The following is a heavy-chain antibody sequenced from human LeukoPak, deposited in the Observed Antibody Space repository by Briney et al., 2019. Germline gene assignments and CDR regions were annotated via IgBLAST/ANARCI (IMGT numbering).Heavy chain of an antibody. J-gene: IGHJ5*02. CDR3: AHSSSWYGWFDP. CDR2: IYYSGST. V-gene: IGHV4-59*01. Sequence: SETLSLTCTVSGGSISSYYWSWIRQPPGKGLEWIGYIYYSGSTNYNPSLKSRVTISVDTSKNQFSLKLSSVTAADTAVYYCAHSSSWYGWFDPWGQGTLVTVSS. CDR1: GGSISSYY. D-gene: IGHD6-13*01.